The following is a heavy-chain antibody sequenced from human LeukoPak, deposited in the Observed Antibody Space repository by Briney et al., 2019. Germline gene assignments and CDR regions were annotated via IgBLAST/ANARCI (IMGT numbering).Heavy chain of an antibody. Sequence: SVKVSCKASGGTFSSYAISWVRQAPGQGLEWMGGIIPIFGTANYAQKFQGRVTITADKSTSTAYMELSSLTSDDTAVYYCVADAQYCTRTTCSFYFGFWGQGTLVTVSS. J-gene: IGHJ4*02. D-gene: IGHD2-2*01. V-gene: IGHV1-69*06. CDR2: IIPIFGTA. CDR3: VADAQYCTRTTCSFYFGF. CDR1: GGTFSSYA.